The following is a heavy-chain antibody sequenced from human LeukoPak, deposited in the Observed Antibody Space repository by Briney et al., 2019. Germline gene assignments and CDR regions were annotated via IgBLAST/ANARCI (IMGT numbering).Heavy chain of an antibody. D-gene: IGHD4-17*01. V-gene: IGHV3-23*01. CDR3: AKATVLYYFDY. Sequence: GGSLRLSCEASGFTFGSYAMSWVRRAPGKGLGWVSAISGSGGSTYYADSVKGRFTISRDNSKNTLYLQMNSLRAEDTAVYYCAKATVLYYFDYWGQGTLVTVSS. CDR2: ISGSGGST. J-gene: IGHJ4*02. CDR1: GFTFGSYA.